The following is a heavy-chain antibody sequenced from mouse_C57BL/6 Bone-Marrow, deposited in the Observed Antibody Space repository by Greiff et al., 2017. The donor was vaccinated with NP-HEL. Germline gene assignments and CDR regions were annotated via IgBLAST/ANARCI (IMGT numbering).Heavy chain of an antibody. V-gene: IGHV1-50*01. CDR2: IDPSDSYT. CDR3: ASRGWYMDY. Sequence: QVQLQQSGAELVKPGASVKLSCKASGYTFTSYWMQWVKQRPGQGLEWIGEIDPSDSYTNYNQKFKGKATLTVDTSSSTAYMQLSSLTSEDSAVYYCASRGWYMDYWGQGTSVTVSS. D-gene: IGHD2-1*01. J-gene: IGHJ4*01. CDR1: GYTFTSYW.